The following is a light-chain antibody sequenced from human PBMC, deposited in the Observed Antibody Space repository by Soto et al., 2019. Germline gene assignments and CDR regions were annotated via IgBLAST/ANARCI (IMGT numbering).Light chain of an antibody. CDR3: QESCTKFT. V-gene: IGKV1-39*01. CDR1: QSISTY. J-gene: IGKJ3*01. CDR2: GTS. Sequence: DIPMTQSPSSVSASVGDRVTITCRASQSISTYLNWYQQKPGKAHKILIYGTSTFQSGVPSRFSGSGSEKELNLTISSLQAEDSATYDCQESCTKFTLGPGNKVHIK.